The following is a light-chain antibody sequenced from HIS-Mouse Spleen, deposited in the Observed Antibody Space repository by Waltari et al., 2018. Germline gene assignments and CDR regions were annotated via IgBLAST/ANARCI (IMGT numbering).Light chain of an antibody. CDR1: SSNIGRNC. Sequence: QSVLTQPPSASGTPGQRVTISCSGSSSNIGRNCVYWYQQLPGTAPKLLIYRNNQRPSGVPDRFSGSKSGTSASLAISGLRSEDEADYYCAAWDDSLSGPVFGGGTKLTVL. V-gene: IGLV1-47*01. CDR3: AAWDDSLSGPV. J-gene: IGLJ3*02. CDR2: RNN.